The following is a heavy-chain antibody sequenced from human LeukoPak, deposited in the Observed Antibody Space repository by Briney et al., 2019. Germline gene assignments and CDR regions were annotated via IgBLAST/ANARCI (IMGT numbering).Heavy chain of an antibody. CDR1: GGSISSDLYY. V-gene: IGHV4-61*02. Sequence: SQTLSLTCTVSGGSISSDLYYWNWIRQPAGKGLEWIGRFYNSGRTNFNPSLKIRVTILADTSKNQFSLKLRSVTAADTAVYYCARGDLKSDWFDPWGQGTLVIVST. D-gene: IGHD3-3*01. CDR2: FYNSGRT. J-gene: IGHJ5*02. CDR3: ARGDLKSDWFDP.